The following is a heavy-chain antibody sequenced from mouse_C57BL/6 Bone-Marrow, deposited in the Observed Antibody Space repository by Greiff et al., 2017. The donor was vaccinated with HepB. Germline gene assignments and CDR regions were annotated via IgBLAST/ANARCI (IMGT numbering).Heavy chain of an antibody. V-gene: IGHV5-9*01. CDR1: GFTFSSYT. CDR3: ARQVYYGSSYGY. D-gene: IGHD1-1*01. J-gene: IGHJ2*01. CDR2: ISGGGGNT. Sequence: EVQLVESGGGLVKPGGSLQLSCVASGFTFSSYTMSWVRQTPEKRLEWVATISGGGGNTYYPDSVKGRFTISRDNAKNTLYLQMSSLRSEDTALYYCARQVYYGSSYGYWGQGTTLTVSS.